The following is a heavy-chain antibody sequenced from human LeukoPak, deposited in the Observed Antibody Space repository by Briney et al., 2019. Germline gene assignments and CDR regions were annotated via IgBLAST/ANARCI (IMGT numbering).Heavy chain of an antibody. CDR1: GFTFTAYW. CDR3: TNGIYRTSY. Sequence: GGSLRLSCAASGFTFTAYWMTWVRQAPGKGLEWVAHISQDGTGTYFLDSVRGRFTISRDNAKNSLYLQMNSLRAEDTAVYYCTNGIYRTSYWGQGTLVTVSS. D-gene: IGHD1-14*01. V-gene: IGHV3-7*01. CDR2: ISQDGTGT. J-gene: IGHJ4*02.